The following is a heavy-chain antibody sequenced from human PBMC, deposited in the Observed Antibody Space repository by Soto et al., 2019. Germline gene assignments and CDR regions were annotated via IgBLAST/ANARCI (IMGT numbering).Heavy chain of an antibody. D-gene: IGHD3-10*01. V-gene: IGHV3-15*01. CDR1: GFTFSDAW. Sequence: GGSLRLSWAVSGFTFSDAWMSWVRQAPGKGLEWVGRIKSKTDGGTTDYAAPVEGRFTISRDDSKRSLYLQMNSLKTEDTGVYYCTKDERSRYYYGSGASYNGLDVWGPGTTVTVSS. J-gene: IGHJ6*02. CDR2: IKSKTDGGTT. CDR3: TKDERSRYYYGSGASYNGLDV.